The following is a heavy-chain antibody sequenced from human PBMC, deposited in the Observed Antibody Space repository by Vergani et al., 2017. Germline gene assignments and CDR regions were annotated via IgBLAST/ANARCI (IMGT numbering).Heavy chain of an antibody. CDR2: LSASDRRT. D-gene: IGHD6-19*01. V-gene: IGHV3-23*01. CDR1: GFTFSSYA. Sequence: EVQLLESGGGLVQPGGSLRLSCAASGFTFSSYAMSWVRQAPGKGLEWVSTLSASDRRTHYADSVKGRFTISRDISKNTLFLHMNSLRPEDTAVYYCAKVGRSEVAGTFGAFDIWGQGTMVNVSS. J-gene: IGHJ3*02. CDR3: AKVGRSEVAGTFGAFDI.